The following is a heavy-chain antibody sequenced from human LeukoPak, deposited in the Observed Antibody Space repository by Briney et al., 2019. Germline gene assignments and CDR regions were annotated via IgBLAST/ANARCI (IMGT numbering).Heavy chain of an antibody. CDR2: IYYSGTT. CDR3: ARLSDFWSGHYDY. Sequence: SETLSLTCTVSGGSISSYYWGWIRQPPGKGLEWIGSIYYSGTTYYNPSLKSRVTISVDTSRNLFSLKVSSVTATDTAVYYCARLSDFWSGHYDYWGQGTLVTVSS. V-gene: IGHV4-39*01. CDR1: GGSISSYY. D-gene: IGHD3-3*01. J-gene: IGHJ4*02.